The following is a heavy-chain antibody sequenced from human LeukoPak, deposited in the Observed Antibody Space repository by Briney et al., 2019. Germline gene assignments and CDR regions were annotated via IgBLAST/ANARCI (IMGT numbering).Heavy chain of an antibody. V-gene: IGHV4-34*01. CDR2: INHSGST. Sequence: SETLSLTCVGCGGSFSGYFWSWIRPPPGKGLEWVGEINHSGSTNYNPSLKSRVTISVDTSKNQFSLTLSSVTAADPAVYYCARADSSGWYFYFDYWGQGTLVTVSS. CDR3: ARADSSGWYFYFDY. D-gene: IGHD6-19*01. J-gene: IGHJ4*02. CDR1: GGSFSGYF.